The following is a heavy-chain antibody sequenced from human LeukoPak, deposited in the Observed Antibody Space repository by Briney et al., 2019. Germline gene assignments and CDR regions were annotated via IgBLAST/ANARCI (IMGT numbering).Heavy chain of an antibody. J-gene: IGHJ4*02. CDR3: AGHVDTAMVTADY. D-gene: IGHD5-18*01. CDR2: INHSGST. Sequence: PSETLSLTCAVYGGSFSGYYWSWIRQPPGKGLEWIGEINHSGSTNYNPSLKSRVTISVDTSKNQFSLKLSSVTAADTAVYYCAGHVDTAMVTADYWGQGTLVTVSS. CDR1: GGSFSGYY. V-gene: IGHV4-34*01.